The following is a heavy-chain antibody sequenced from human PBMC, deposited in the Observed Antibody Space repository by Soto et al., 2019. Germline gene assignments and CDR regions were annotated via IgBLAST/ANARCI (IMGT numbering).Heavy chain of an antibody. V-gene: IGHV1-18*01. CDR1: GYTFTSYG. CDR2: ISAYNGNT. Sequence: ASVKVSCKASGYTFTSYGISWVRQAPGQGLEWMGWISAYNGNTNYAQKLQGRVTMTTDTSTSTAYMELRSLRSDDTAVYYCARQIPPAARNYYSYRAVWGKGTTVTVSS. D-gene: IGHD2-2*01. J-gene: IGHJ6*03. CDR3: ARQIPPAARNYYSYRAV.